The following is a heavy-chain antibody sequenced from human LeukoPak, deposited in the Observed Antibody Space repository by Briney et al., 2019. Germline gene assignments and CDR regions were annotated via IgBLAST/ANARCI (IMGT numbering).Heavy chain of an antibody. CDR3: ARETIVPFDY. Sequence: GGSLRLSCAASGFSFSDHYMDWVRQAPGKGLEWVSYISSSSSTIYYADSVKGRFTISRDNAKNSLYLQMNSLRDEDTAVYYCARETIVPFDYWGQGILVTVSS. V-gene: IGHV3-48*02. CDR2: ISSSSSTI. CDR1: GFSFSDHY. J-gene: IGHJ4*02. D-gene: IGHD3-22*01.